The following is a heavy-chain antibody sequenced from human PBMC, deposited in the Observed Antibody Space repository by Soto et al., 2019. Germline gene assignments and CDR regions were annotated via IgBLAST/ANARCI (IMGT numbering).Heavy chain of an antibody. J-gene: IGHJ4*02. D-gene: IGHD3-10*01. Sequence: GGSLRLSCAASGFTFSSYAMHWVRQAPGKGLEYVSAISSNGGSTYYENPVKGRFTISRDNSKNTLYLQMGSLRAEDMAVYYCARGPMVRGVISFDYWGQGTLVTVSS. CDR2: ISSNGGST. V-gene: IGHV3-64*01. CDR3: ARGPMVRGVISFDY. CDR1: GFTFSSYA.